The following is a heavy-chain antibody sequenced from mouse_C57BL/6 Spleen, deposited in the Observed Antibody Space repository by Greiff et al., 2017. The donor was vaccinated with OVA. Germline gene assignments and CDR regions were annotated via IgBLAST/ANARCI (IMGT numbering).Heavy chain of an antibody. Sequence: VQLQQSGAELVKPGASVKISCKASGYAFSSYWMNWVKQRPGKGLEWIGQIYPGDGDTNYNGKFKGKATLTADKSSSTAYMQLSSLTSEDSAVYFCARSLDSSGAWCAYWGQGTLVTVSA. CDR2: IYPGDGDT. V-gene: IGHV1-80*01. CDR3: ARSLDSSGAWCAY. D-gene: IGHD3-2*01. J-gene: IGHJ3*01. CDR1: GYAFSSYW.